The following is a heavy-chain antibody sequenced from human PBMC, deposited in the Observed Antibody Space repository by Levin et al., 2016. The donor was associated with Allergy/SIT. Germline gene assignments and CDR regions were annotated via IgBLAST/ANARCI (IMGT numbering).Heavy chain of an antibody. CDR3: TRGGTHYYNSSDYHHAFDI. V-gene: IGHV1-2*02. CDR1: GYTFTAYY. D-gene: IGHD3-22*01. J-gene: IGHJ3*02. Sequence: ASVKVSCKTSGYTFTAYYIHWVRQAPGQGLEWMGSIYPDSAATIYAQRFQDRVTMTRDTSINTVYMELSSLTSDDTAVFYCTRGGTHYYNSSDYHHAFDIWGQGTMVTVSS. CDR2: IYPDSAAT.